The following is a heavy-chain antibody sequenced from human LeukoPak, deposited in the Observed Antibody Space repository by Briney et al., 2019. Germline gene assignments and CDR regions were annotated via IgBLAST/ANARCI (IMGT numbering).Heavy chain of an antibody. Sequence: GGSLRLSCAASGFTFSSYAMSWVRQAPGKGLEWVSAISRSGDNTQYADSVKGRFTISRDNSKNTLFLQMDSLRVEDTAVYYCAKDRDGWGSFPFDYWGQGTLVTVSS. J-gene: IGHJ4*02. V-gene: IGHV3-23*01. CDR3: AKDRDGWGSFPFDY. CDR2: ISRSGDNT. CDR1: GFTFSSYA. D-gene: IGHD3-10*01.